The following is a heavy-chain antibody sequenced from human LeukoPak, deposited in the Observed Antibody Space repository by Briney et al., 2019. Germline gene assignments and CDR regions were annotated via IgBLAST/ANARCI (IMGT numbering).Heavy chain of an antibody. CDR1: GGSISSGDYY. V-gene: IGHV4-30-4*01. J-gene: IGHJ4*02. D-gene: IGHD3-3*01. Sequence: SETLSLTCTVSGGSISSGDYYWSWIRQPPGKGLEWIGYIYYSGSTYYNPSLKSRVTISVDTSKNQFSLKLSSVTAADTAVYYCARLSPTIFGVVIKYYFDYWGQGTLVTVSP. CDR2: IYYSGST. CDR3: ARLSPTIFGVVIKYYFDY.